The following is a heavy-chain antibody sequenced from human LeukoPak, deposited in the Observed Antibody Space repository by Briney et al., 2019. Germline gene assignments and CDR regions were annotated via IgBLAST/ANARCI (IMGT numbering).Heavy chain of an antibody. CDR2: ISGIGGGT. D-gene: IGHD6-19*01. CDR3: AKGLCQWLIFDAFDI. V-gene: IGHV3-23*01. J-gene: IGHJ3*02. CDR1: GFSLSSYA. Sequence: GGSLRLSCAASGFSLSSYAMSWVRQAPGKGLDWVSAISGIGGGTYYAHSVKGRFTISRDNSTNTRCLQMNSLRAQDTAVYSCAKGLCQWLIFDAFDIWGQGTMVTVSS.